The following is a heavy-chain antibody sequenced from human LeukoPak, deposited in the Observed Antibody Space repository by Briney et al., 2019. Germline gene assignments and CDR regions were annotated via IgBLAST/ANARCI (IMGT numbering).Heavy chain of an antibody. V-gene: IGHV4-4*07. CDR2: IYSSGST. Sequence: PSETLSLTCTVSGGSISSYYWSWIRQPAGKGLEWIGCIYSSGSTNYNPSLNSRVTMSVDTSKNQFSLKLSSVTAADTAVYYCARQAYDTGYDAFDIWGQGTMVTVSS. D-gene: IGHD5-12*01. J-gene: IGHJ3*02. CDR1: GGSISSYY. CDR3: ARQAYDTGYDAFDI.